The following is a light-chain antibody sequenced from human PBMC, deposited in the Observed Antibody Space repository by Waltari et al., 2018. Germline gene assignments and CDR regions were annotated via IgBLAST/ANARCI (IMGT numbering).Light chain of an antibody. CDR3: QETYMTPWT. Sequence: DIQMTQSPSSLSAAVGDRVTITCRASDSISNYLNWYHQKAGKAPKLLIYSASTLQRGAPSRFSGTASGTNFTLTITSLQPEDFGIYYCQETYMTPWTFGQGTKVEIK. V-gene: IGKV1-39*01. J-gene: IGKJ1*01. CDR1: DSISNY. CDR2: SAS.